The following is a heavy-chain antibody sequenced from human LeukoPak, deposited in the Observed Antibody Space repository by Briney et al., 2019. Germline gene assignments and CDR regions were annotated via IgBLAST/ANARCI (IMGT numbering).Heavy chain of an antibody. V-gene: IGHV1-18*01. J-gene: IGHJ4*02. Sequence: ASVKVSCKASGYTFTSYAMNWVRQAPGQGLEWMGWISTDNGNTNYAQKLQGRVTMTTDTSTSTAYMELRSLRSDDPAVYYCARDYGSIDYWGQGTLVTVSS. CDR3: ARDYGSIDY. CDR2: ISTDNGNT. CDR1: GYTFTSYA. D-gene: IGHD2-15*01.